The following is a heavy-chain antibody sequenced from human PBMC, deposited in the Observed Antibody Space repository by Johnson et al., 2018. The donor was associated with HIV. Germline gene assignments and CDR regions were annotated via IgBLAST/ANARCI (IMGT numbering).Heavy chain of an antibody. CDR1: GFTFSSYA. Sequence: VQLVESGGGVVQSGRSLRLSCAASGFTFSSYAMHWVRQAPGKGLEWVAVISYDGSNKYYADSVKGRFTISRDNSKNTLYLQMNSLRAEDTAVYYCARVYSSSSAHAFDIWGQGTMVTVSS. J-gene: IGHJ3*02. CDR3: ARVYSSSSAHAFDI. V-gene: IGHV3-30*04. CDR2: ISYDGSNK. D-gene: IGHD6-6*01.